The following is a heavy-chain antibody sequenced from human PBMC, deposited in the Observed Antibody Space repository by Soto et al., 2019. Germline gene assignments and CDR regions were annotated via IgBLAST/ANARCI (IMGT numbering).Heavy chain of an antibody. CDR1: GFTFSNFG. Sequence: EVQLLESGGGLVQPGGSLRLSCAVSGFTFSNFGMSWVRQAPGKGLEWVSGIIGSGLRTFYADSVKGRFTISRDNSKNTLYLQMNYLRVEDTAVYYCATSRGDGDPNGDWGQGALVNVSS. V-gene: IGHV3-23*01. D-gene: IGHD2-8*01. CDR3: ATSRGDGDPNGD. CDR2: IIGSGLRT. J-gene: IGHJ4*02.